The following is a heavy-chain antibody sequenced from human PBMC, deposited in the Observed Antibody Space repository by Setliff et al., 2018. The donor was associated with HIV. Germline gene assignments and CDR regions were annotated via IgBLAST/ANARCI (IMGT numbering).Heavy chain of an antibody. CDR1: GVSITSHY. J-gene: IGHJ4*02. D-gene: IGHD6-19*01. V-gene: IGHV4-59*11. Sequence: SETLSLTCAVSGVSITSHYWSWIRQPPGKGLEWIGFIYYSVNNNYNPSLRSRVSISVDTSKNQFSLKLTSVTAADTAVYYCARGLAVAGRICDYWGQGTLVTVSS. CDR3: ARGLAVAGRICDY. CDR2: IYYSVNN.